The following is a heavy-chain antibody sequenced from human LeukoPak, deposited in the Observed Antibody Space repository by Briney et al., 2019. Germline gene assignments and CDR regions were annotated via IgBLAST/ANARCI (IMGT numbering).Heavy chain of an antibody. CDR1: GGTFSSYA. D-gene: IGHD2-15*01. V-gene: IGHV1-69*04. CDR2: IIPVLGIA. Sequence: SVKVSCKASGGTFSSYAISWVRQAPGQGLEWMGRIIPVLGIANYAQKFQGRVTITADKSTSTAYMELSSLRSEDTAVYYCARSGYCSGGRCYYYSYGMDVWGQGTTVTVSS. CDR3: ARSGYCSGGRCYYYSYGMDV. J-gene: IGHJ6*02.